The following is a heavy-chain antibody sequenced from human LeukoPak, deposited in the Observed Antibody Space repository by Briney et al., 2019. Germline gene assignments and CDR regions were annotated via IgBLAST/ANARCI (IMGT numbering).Heavy chain of an antibody. D-gene: IGHD3-22*01. CDR2: ISSSSYI. CDR3: APDYYDSSGYYLGYFQH. Sequence: GGSLRLSCAASGFTFSSYSMNWVRQAPGKGLEWVSSISSSSYIYYADSVKGRFTISRDNAKNSLYLQMNSLRAEDTAVYYCAPDYYDSSGYYLGYFQHWGQGTLVTVSS. J-gene: IGHJ1*01. V-gene: IGHV3-21*01. CDR1: GFTFSSYS.